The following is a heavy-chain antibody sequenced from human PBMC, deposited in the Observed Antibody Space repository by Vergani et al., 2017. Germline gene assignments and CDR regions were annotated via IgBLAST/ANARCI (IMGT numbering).Heavy chain of an antibody. V-gene: IGHV5-10-1*01. Sequence: EVQLVQSGAEVKKPGESLRISCKGSGYSFTSYWISWVRQMPGKGLEWMGRIDPSDSYTNYSPSFQGHVTISADKSISTAYLQWSSLKASDTAMYYCASPRDGYNSFDYWGQGTLVTVSS. CDR3: ASPRDGYNSFDY. J-gene: IGHJ4*02. CDR1: GYSFTSYW. CDR2: IDPSDSYT. D-gene: IGHD5-24*01.